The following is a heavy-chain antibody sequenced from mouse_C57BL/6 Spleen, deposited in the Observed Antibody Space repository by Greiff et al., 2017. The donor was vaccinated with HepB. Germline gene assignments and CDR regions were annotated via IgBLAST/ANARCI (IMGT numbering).Heavy chain of an antibody. V-gene: IGHV1-80*01. CDR2: IYPGDGDT. CDR3: ARKRLITTVVADYFDY. D-gene: IGHD1-1*01. Sequence: VQRVESGAELVKPGASVKISCKASGYAFSSYWMNWVKQRPGKGLEWIGQIYPGDGDTNYNGKFKGKATLTADKSSSTAYMQLSSLTSEDSAVYFCARKRLITTVVADYFDYWGQGTTLTVSS. CDR1: GYAFSSYW. J-gene: IGHJ2*01.